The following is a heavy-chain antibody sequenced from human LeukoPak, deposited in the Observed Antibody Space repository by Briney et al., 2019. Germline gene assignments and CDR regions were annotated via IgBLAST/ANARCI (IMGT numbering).Heavy chain of an antibody. Sequence: GGSLRLSCAASGFTFSSYAMHWVRQAPGKGLEWVAVISYDGSNKYYADSVKGRFTISRDNSKNTLYLQMNSLRVDDTAIYYCAREQAGTSGWYTVDSWGQGTLVTVSS. CDR3: AREQAGTSGWYTVDS. V-gene: IGHV3-30-3*01. CDR2: ISYDGSNK. D-gene: IGHD6-13*01. CDR1: GFTFSSYA. J-gene: IGHJ4*02.